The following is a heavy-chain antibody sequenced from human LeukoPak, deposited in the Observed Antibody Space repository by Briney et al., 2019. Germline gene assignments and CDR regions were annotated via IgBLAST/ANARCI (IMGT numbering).Heavy chain of an antibody. D-gene: IGHD3-10*01. CDR3: ARTNIPYYGSGYYFDY. V-gene: IGHV3-11*01. CDR2: ISSSGGTI. CDR1: GFSFSDYY. Sequence: GGSLRLSCAASGFSFSDYYMSWIRQAPGKGLEWVSYISSSGGTIYYADSVKGRFTISRDNAKNSLYLQMNSLRAEDTAVYYCARTNIPYYGSGYYFDYWGQGTLVTVSS. J-gene: IGHJ4*02.